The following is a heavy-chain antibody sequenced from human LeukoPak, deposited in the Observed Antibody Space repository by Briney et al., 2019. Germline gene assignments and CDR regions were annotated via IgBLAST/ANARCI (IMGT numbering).Heavy chain of an antibody. CDR1: GYTFTNYD. D-gene: IGHD1-26*01. CDR3: ARRAHSGSYYVAFGD. V-gene: IGHV1-8*03. CDR2: MNPNSGNT. Sequence: ASVKVYCKASGYTFTNYDINWVRQAAGQGLEWMGWMNPNSGNTGYAQKFQGRVTITRDTSITTAYMELSSLISEDTAVYYCARRAHSGSYYVAFGDWGQGTPVTVSS. J-gene: IGHJ4*02.